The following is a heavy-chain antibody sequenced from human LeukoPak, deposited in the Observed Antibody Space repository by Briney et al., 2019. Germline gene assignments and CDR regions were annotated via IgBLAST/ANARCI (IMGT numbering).Heavy chain of an antibody. CDR1: GFTFSTYA. Sequence: PGGSLRLSCAASGFTFSTYAMSWVRQAPGKGLEWISGISGSGGTHYADSVKARFTISRDNSKNTLYLQMHSLTAEDTAIYYCAKGVVGHVVGSWGQGALVTVSS. D-gene: IGHD3-16*01. CDR3: AKGVVGHVVGS. J-gene: IGHJ4*02. V-gene: IGHV3-23*01. CDR2: ISGSGGT.